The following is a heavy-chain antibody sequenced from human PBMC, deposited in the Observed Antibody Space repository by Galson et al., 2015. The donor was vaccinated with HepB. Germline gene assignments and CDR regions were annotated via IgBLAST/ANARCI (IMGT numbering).Heavy chain of an antibody. J-gene: IGHJ4*02. CDR2: ISYDGSNK. CDR1: GFTFSSYG. Sequence: SLRLSCAASGFTFSSYGMHWVRQAPGKGLEWVAVISYDGSNKYYADSVKGRFTISRDNSKNTLYLQMNSLRAEDTAVYYCAKDQDIVVVPAAISLDYWGQGTLVTVSS. D-gene: IGHD2-2*01. CDR3: AKDQDIVVVPAAISLDY. V-gene: IGHV3-30*18.